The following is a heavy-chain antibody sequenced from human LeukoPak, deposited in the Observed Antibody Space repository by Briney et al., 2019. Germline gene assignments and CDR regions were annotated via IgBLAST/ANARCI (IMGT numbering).Heavy chain of an antibody. Sequence: VASVKVSCKASGYTFTGYYMHWVRQAPGQGLEWIGWINPNSGGTNYAQKFQGRVTMTRDTSISTAYMELSRLRSDDTAVYYCARGDYGDYGYFDYWGQGTLVTVSS. D-gene: IGHD4-17*01. CDR2: INPNSGGT. CDR1: GYTFTGYY. CDR3: ARGDYGDYGYFDY. V-gene: IGHV1-2*02. J-gene: IGHJ4*02.